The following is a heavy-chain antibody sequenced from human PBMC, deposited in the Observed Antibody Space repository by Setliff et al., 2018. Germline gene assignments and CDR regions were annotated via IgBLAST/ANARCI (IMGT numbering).Heavy chain of an antibody. CDR2: VIQGGSG. J-gene: IGHJ4*02. CDR3: AKDTVNDGFWDFDS. Sequence: GSLRLSCAASGFPFKDYSMVWVRQVPGKGLEWVAGVIQGGSGVYADSVKGRFIISRDNSKNSCFLQMNNLRVEDTATYYCAKDTVNDGFWDFDSWGQGIVVTVSS. CDR1: GFPFKDYS. V-gene: IGHV3-23*01. D-gene: IGHD4-17*01.